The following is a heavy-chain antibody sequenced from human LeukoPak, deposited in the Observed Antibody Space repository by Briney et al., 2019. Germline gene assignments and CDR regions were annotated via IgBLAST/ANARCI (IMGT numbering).Heavy chain of an antibody. J-gene: IGHJ4*02. CDR3: ARSGYNRFDS. Sequence: LPGRSLRLSCAASGFTFNNYAMSWVRQAPGKGLKRVSGISGGVGSTYYADSIKGRFTISRDNSKNTLYLQMNSLRADDTAVYYCARSGYNRFDSWGQGTLVTVSS. CDR1: GFTFNNYA. D-gene: IGHD5-24*01. V-gene: IGHV3-23*01. CDR2: ISGGVGST.